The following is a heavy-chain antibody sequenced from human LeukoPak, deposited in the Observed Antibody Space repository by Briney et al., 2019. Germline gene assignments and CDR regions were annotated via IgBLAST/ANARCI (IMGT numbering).Heavy chain of an antibody. CDR2: IYYSGST. D-gene: IGHD3-10*01. CDR1: GGSMSSYY. Sequence: SETLSLTCSVSGGSMSSYYWSWMRQPPGKGLEWIGYIYYSGSTDYNPSLKSRVTISLDTSKNQFSLKLTSVTAADTAVYYCARDQGSWWFDPGGQGTLVTVSS. V-gene: IGHV4-59*01. J-gene: IGHJ5*02. CDR3: ARDQGSWWFDP.